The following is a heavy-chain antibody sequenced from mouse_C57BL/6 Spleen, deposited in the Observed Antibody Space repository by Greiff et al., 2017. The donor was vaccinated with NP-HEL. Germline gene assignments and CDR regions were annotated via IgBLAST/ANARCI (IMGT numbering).Heavy chain of an antibody. D-gene: IGHD1-1*01. CDR1: GYTFTDYN. CDR3: ALSIYYYGSSYGYFDV. CDR2: INPNNGGT. V-gene: IGHV1-22*01. J-gene: IGHJ1*03. Sequence: EVQLQQSGPELVKPGASVKMSCKASGYTFTDYNMHWVKQSHGKSLEWIGYINPNNGGTSYNQKFKGKATLTVNKSSSTAYMELRSLTSEDSAVYYCALSIYYYGSSYGYFDVWGTGTTVTVSS.